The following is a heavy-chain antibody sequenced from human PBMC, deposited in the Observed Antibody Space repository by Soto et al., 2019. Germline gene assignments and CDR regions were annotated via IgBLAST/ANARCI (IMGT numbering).Heavy chain of an antibody. Sequence: PGGSLRLSCAASEFTFSNYAMSWVRQAPGKGLEWVSAISYGGGTTYYADYVKGRFTISRDNSKNTLYLQMNSLRAEDTAVYYCAKNPGYYYDSTGYHFDYWGQGT. CDR2: ISYGGGTT. J-gene: IGHJ4*02. CDR3: AKNPGYYYDSTGYHFDY. CDR1: EFTFSNYA. V-gene: IGHV3-23*01. D-gene: IGHD3-22*01.